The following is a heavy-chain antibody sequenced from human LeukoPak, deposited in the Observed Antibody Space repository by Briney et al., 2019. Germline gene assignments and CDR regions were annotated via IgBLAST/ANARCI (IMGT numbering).Heavy chain of an antibody. CDR2: ISSSGSTV. CDR1: GFTFSSHG. D-gene: IGHD6-19*01. CDR3: ARGLAASGWPIYYFDH. Sequence: GGSLRLSCVVSGFTFSSHGMNWVRQAPGKGLEWVSYISSSGSTVYYADSVKARFTISRDNAKNSLHLNMNSLTGEDTAVYYCARGLAASGWPIYYFDHWGQGTLVTVSS. J-gene: IGHJ4*02. V-gene: IGHV3-48*04.